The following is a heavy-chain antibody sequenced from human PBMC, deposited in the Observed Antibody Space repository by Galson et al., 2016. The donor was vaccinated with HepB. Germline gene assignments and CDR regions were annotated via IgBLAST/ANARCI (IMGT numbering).Heavy chain of an antibody. D-gene: IGHD5-18*01. CDR2: IKPDGSEK. CDR1: GFTFSSYW. V-gene: IGHV3-7*01. Sequence: SLRLSCAASGFTFSSYWMNWVRQAPGKGLEWVAYIKPDGSEKNYVDSVKGRFTISRDNPKKSLYLQMNILRAEDTAVYYCARGLDATMGGGWHYGMDVWGQGTTVTVSS. J-gene: IGHJ6*02. CDR3: ARGLDATMGGGWHYGMDV.